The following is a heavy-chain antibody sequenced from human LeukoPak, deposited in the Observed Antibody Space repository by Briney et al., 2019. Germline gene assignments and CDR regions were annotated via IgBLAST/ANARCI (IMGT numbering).Heavy chain of an antibody. J-gene: IGHJ5*02. D-gene: IGHD2-2*01. CDR1: GGSISSYY. CDR2: IHYSGST. Sequence: PSETLSLTCTVSGGSISSYYWSWIRQPPGKGLEWIGYIHYSGSTNYNPSLKRRVSISVDTSKNQLSRKLSSVTAVDTAVYYCARRVGPAASSFDPWGQGTLVTVSS. V-gene: IGHV4-59*01. CDR3: ARRVGPAASSFDP.